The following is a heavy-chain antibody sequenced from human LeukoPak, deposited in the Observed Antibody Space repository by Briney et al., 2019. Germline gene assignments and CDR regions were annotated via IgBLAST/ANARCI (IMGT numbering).Heavy chain of an antibody. D-gene: IGHD6-19*01. CDR1: GGSFSGYC. V-gene: IGHV4-59*08. Sequence: PSETLSLTCTVYGGSFSGYCWSWIRQPPGKGLEWIGYIYYSGSTNYNPSLKSRVTISVDTSKNQFSLKLSSVTAADTAVYYCASRTVSSGWYNFDYWGQGTLVTVSS. CDR3: ASRTVSSGWYNFDY. J-gene: IGHJ4*02. CDR2: IYYSGST.